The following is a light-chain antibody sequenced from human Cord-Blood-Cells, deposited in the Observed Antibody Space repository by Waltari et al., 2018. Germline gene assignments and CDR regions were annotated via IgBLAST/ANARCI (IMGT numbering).Light chain of an antibody. CDR2: EGS. CDR1: SRDGGGDKL. J-gene: IGLJ3*02. CDR3: CSYAGSSTWV. Sequence: QCALTQTASVSGSPGQSITSSCTGTSRDGGGDKLVSWYQQHPGKAPKLMIYEGSKRPSGVSNRFSGSKSGNTASLTISGLQAEDEADYYCCSYAGSSTWVFGGGTKLTVL. V-gene: IGLV2-23*01.